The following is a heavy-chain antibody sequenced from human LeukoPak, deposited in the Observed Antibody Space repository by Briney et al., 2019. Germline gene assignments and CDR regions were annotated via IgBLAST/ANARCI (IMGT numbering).Heavy chain of an antibody. D-gene: IGHD4-23*01. CDR2: MKPKSGET. CDR1: GYTLTYYD. CDR3: ARDYGGNSGWFDP. Sequence: GASVKVSCKASGYTLTYYDINWVRQATGQGLEWMGWMKPKSGETGYAEKFQGRATMTRDTSINTAYMELSSLTSEDTAVYYCARDYGGNSGWFDPWGQGTLVTVSS. J-gene: IGHJ5*02. V-gene: IGHV1-8*01.